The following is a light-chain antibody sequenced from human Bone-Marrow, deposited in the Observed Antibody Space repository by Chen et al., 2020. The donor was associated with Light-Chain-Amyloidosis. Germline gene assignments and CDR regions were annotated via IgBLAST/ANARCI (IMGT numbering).Light chain of an antibody. J-gene: IGLJ3*02. CDR1: NIGSTS. V-gene: IGLV3-21*02. Sequence: SYALPHPSSGSVPPGQSATIPCGGNNIGSTSVHWYQQTPGQAPLLVVYDDSDRPSGIPERLSGSNSGNTATLTISRVEAGDEADYYCQVWDRSSDRPVFGGGTKLTVL. CDR3: QVWDRSSDRPV. CDR2: DDS.